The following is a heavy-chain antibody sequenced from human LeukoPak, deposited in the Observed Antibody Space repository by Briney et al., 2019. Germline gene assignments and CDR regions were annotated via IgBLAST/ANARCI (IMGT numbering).Heavy chain of an antibody. J-gene: IGHJ3*02. CDR1: GGSFSGYS. CDR2: VNHTGGI. Sequence: SETLSLTCAVYGGSFSGYSWSWIRQSPERGLEWIGEVNHTGGIAYNPSLKSRVTVSIDTSKNQFSLQLTSVTAADTAMYYCARQYTFDIWGRGTRVSVSS. CDR3: ARQYTFDI. V-gene: IGHV4-34*01. D-gene: IGHD2/OR15-2a*01.